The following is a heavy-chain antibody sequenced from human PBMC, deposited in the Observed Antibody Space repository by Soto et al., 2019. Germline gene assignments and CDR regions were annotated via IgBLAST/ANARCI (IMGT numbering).Heavy chain of an antibody. CDR1: GGSISSINW. CDR3: AREDRSGRRSVY. Sequence: QVQLQESGPGLVKPSGTLSLTCAVSGGSISSINWWSWVRQPPGKGLEWIGEIYHSGSTNYNPSRNSRATISVAQAKRQFSLKLRSGSAADTAVYYCAREDRSGRRSVYWGQGTLVTVSS. V-gene: IGHV4-4*02. CDR2: IYHSGST. J-gene: IGHJ4*02. D-gene: IGHD3-22*01.